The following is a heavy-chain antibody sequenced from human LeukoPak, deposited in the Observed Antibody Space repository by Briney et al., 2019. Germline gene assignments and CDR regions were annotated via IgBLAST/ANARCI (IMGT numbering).Heavy chain of an antibody. CDR1: GYTFSNFV. Sequence: AASVTLSCKASGYTFSNFVITWVRQAPGQGLEWMGWISVYNGNAIYAQHLQGRVTLTTDTSTSTAYLELSSLKSDDTAIYYCARSGPQDWALDHWGRRTKVTVSP. D-gene: IGHD2-21*01. CDR3: ARSGPQDWALDH. V-gene: IGHV1-18*01. J-gene: IGHJ4*02. CDR2: ISVYNGNA.